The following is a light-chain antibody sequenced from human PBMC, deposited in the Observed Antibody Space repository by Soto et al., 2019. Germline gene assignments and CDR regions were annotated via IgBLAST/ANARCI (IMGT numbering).Light chain of an antibody. CDR2: AAS. J-gene: IGKJ1*01. CDR1: QDIRND. V-gene: IGKV1-6*01. CDR3: LQDFNYPWT. Sequence: AIPMTQSPSSLSGSVGDRVTITCRASQDIRNDLGWYQQKPGKTPKLLIFAASSLQSGVPSRFSGSGSGTDFTLTISSLQPEDFATYYCLQDFNYPWTFGQGTKVEIE.